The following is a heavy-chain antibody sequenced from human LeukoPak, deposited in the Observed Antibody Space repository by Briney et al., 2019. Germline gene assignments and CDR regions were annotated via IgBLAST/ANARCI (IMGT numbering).Heavy chain of an antibody. V-gene: IGHV1-24*01. CDR2: FDPEDGET. CDR3: TFWSGYYNDYDAFDI. J-gene: IGHJ3*02. D-gene: IGHD3-3*01. CDR1: GYTLTELS. Sequence: ASVKVSCKVSGYTLTELSMHWVRQAPGKGLEWMGGFDPEDGETIYAQKFQGRVTMTEDTSTDTAYMELSSLRSEDTAVYYCTFWSGYYNDYDAFDIWGQGTMVTVSS.